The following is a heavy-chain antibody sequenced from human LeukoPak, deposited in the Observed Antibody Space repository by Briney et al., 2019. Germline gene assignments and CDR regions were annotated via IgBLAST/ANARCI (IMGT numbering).Heavy chain of an antibody. CDR1: GFTFSSYS. V-gene: IGHV3-23*01. Sequence: GGSLRLSCASSGFTFSSYSMNWVRQAPGKGLKWVSAIIGSGLTTYYADSVKGRFTISRDNSKNTLYLQMNSLRAEDTAVYYCAKDLSPGPDWGQGTLVTVSS. CDR2: IIGSGLTT. CDR3: AKDLSPGPD. J-gene: IGHJ4*02.